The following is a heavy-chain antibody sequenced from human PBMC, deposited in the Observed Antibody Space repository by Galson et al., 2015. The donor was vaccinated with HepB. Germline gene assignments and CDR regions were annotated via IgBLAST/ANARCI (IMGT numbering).Heavy chain of an antibody. J-gene: IGHJ6*02. Sequence: SLRLSCAASGFTFEDYAMHWVRQVPGKGLEWVSGISWNSDFTGYADSVRGRITLSRDNAKYSLYLQMNSLRAEDTALYYCAQDLTYYYGSGSYFVGMDVWGQGTTVTVSS. CDR1: GFTFEDYA. CDR2: ISWNSDFT. CDR3: AQDLTYYYGSGSYFVGMDV. V-gene: IGHV3-9*01. D-gene: IGHD3-10*01.